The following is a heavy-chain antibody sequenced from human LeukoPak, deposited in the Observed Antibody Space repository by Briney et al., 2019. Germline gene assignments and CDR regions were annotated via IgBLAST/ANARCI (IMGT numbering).Heavy chain of an antibody. CDR1: GFTFTTYS. J-gene: IGHJ5*02. Sequence: GGSLRLSCAASGFTFTTYSVNWVRQAPGKGLEWVGRSRNKINSYTTDYAASVKGRFTILRDDSKNSVYLQMNNLKADDTAVYYCANSGWFDPWGQGTLVTVSP. V-gene: IGHV3-72*01. D-gene: IGHD1-7*01. CDR2: SRNKINSYTT. CDR3: ANSGWFDP.